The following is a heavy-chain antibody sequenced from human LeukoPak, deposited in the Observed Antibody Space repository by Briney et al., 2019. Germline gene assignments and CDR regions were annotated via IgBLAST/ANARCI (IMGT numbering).Heavy chain of an antibody. CDR3: ARAGRRITIFGVVTPIDY. V-gene: IGHV4-39*07. CDR1: GGSISSSSYY. Sequence: SETLSLTCTVSGGSISSSSYYWSWIRQPPGKGLEWIGEINHSGSTNYNPSLKSRVTISVDTSKNQFSLKLSSVTAADTAVYYCARAGRRITIFGVVTPIDYWGQGTLVTVSS. CDR2: INHSGST. D-gene: IGHD3-3*01. J-gene: IGHJ4*02.